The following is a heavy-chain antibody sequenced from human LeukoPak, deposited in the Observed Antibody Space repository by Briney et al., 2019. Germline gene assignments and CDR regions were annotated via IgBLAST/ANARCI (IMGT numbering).Heavy chain of an antibody. CDR2: IYSGGSR. J-gene: IGHJ5*02. CDR1: GFTVSSNY. Sequence: GGSLRLSCAASGFTVSSNYMSWVRQAPGKGLEWVSVIYSGGSRYYADSVKGRFTVSRDNSESTLYLQMNSLRVEDTAVYYCARVGHGCSSTSCYQDNWFDPWGQGTLVTVSS. V-gene: IGHV3-53*01. CDR3: ARVGHGCSSTSCYQDNWFDP. D-gene: IGHD2-2*01.